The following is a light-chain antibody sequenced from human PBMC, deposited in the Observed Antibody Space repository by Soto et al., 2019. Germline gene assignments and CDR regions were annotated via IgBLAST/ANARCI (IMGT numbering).Light chain of an antibody. CDR1: SSDVGGYNY. CDR3: SSYTCSSTHVV. J-gene: IGLJ2*01. CDR2: DVS. V-gene: IGLV2-14*01. Sequence: QSVLTQPASVSGSPGQSITISCTGTSSDVGGYNYVSWYQQHPGKDPKLMIYDVSNRPSGVSKRFSGSKSGTTAALPTSGLQAEDEADYYCSSYTCSSTHVVFGGGTKLTVL.